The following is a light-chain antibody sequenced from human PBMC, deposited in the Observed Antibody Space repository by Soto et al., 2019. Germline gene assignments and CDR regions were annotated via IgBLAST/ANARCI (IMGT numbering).Light chain of an antibody. V-gene: IGKV1-5*03. J-gene: IGKJ2*03. CDR2: KES. CDR3: QQFTGFSYS. Sequence: DVQMTQSPSTLSASVGDRVAITCRASETVTRLAWYQQKAGKAPKVLIYKESTLQSGVSSRFSGSGSGTEFTLTISSLQPEDSATYYCQQFTGFSYSFGQGTKLQIK. CDR1: ETVTR.